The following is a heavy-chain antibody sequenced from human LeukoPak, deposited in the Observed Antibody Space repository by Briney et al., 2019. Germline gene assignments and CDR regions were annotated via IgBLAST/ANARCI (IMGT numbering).Heavy chain of an antibody. CDR1: GFNVSSNF. J-gene: IGHJ2*01. Sequence: GGSLRLSCAASGFNVSSNFMSWVHQAPGKGLEWVSVVYGGGFTYYADSVKGRFTISRDNSKNTLSLQMNSLRAEDTAMYYCARRGPTYWYFDLWGRGTLVTVSS. D-gene: IGHD3-10*01. V-gene: IGHV3-66*01. CDR3: ARRGPTYWYFDL. CDR2: VYGGGFT.